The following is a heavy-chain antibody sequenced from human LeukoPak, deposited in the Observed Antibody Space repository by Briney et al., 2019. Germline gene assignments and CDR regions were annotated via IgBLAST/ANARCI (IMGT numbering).Heavy chain of an antibody. CDR3: ARDGIVVGEAAIIYYYYCMDV. J-gene: IGHJ6*02. Sequence: SQTLSLTCAISGDSVSSNSASWNWIRQSPSRGLEWLGRTYYRSKGYNDYAVSVKSRITINPDTSQNQFSLQLNSVIPEDTAVYYCARDGIVVGEAAIIYYYYCMDVWGQGTTVTVPS. CDR2: TYYRSKGYN. D-gene: IGHD2-2*02. CDR1: GDSVSSNSAS. V-gene: IGHV6-1*01.